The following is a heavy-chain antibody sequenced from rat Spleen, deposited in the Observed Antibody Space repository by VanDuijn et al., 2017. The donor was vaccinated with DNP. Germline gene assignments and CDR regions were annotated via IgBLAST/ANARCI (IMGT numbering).Heavy chain of an antibody. J-gene: IGHJ4*01. Sequence: EVQLVESGGDLVQPGRSLKLSCAASGFTFSSYDMAWVRQAPTKGLEWVASISTGGGNIYYRDSVKGRFTISRDNAKNSLYLQMDSLRSEDTATYYCTSPVPSGHYVMDAWGQGTSVTVSS. V-gene: IGHV5S13*01. CDR1: GFTFSSYD. D-gene: IGHD4-3*01. CDR2: ISTGGGNI. CDR3: TSPVPSGHYVMDA.